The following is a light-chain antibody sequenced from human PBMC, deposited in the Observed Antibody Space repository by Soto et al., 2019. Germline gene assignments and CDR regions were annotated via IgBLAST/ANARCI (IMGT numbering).Light chain of an antibody. V-gene: IGKV1-16*02. CDR2: AAS. CDR3: QQYNSHPHT. Sequence: DIQMTQSPSSLSASVGDRVTITCRASQDINSNLAWFQQRPGKVPKPLIYAASSLQSEVPSKFSGSGSGTNFPLTISSLQPEDFATDYCQQYNSHPHTFGQWTELEIK. CDR1: QDINSN. J-gene: IGKJ2*01.